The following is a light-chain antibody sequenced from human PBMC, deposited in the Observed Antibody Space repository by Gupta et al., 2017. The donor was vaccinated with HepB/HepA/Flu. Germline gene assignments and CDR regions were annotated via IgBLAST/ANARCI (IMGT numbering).Light chain of an antibody. J-gene: IGKJ3*01. Sequence: DIQLTQSPSFLSASVGDRVTITCRASLGIRNYLAWYQQKPGKAPKPLIYSASALQSGVPSRCSGGGFGTEFTLTIDSLQPEDFATYYCHHFDHFPFTFGPGTKLQI. V-gene: IGKV1-9*01. CDR2: SAS. CDR1: LGIRNY. CDR3: HHFDHFPFT.